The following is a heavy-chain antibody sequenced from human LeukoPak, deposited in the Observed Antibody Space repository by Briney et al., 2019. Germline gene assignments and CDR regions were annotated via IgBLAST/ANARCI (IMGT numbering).Heavy chain of an antibody. CDR3: VKDIVVVITSQFDY. V-gene: IGHV3-64D*09. Sequence: PGGSLRLSCAASGFSFSNTYMSWVRQAPGKGLEYVSGISTNGHITYYADSVKGRFTISRDNSKNTLFLQMSSLRPEDTAVYYCVKDIVVVITSQFDYWGQGTLVTVSS. CDR2: ISTNGHIT. CDR1: GFSFSNTY. D-gene: IGHD3-22*01. J-gene: IGHJ4*02.